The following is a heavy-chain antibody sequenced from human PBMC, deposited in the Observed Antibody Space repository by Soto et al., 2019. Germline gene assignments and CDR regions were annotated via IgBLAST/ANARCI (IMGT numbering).Heavy chain of an antibody. Sequence: ASVKVSCKVPENTLTELTIDWLRQAPGKGLEWMGRSAPEEGEPIYPQKFQGRVSMTEDPSTDTAYMELTSLRFEDTAVYFCAADRKLLGPIGAFDFWGHGTLVTVSS. J-gene: IGHJ4*01. CDR1: ENTLTELT. CDR3: AADRKLLGPIGAFDF. V-gene: IGHV1-24*01. CDR2: SAPEEGEP. D-gene: IGHD1-26*01.